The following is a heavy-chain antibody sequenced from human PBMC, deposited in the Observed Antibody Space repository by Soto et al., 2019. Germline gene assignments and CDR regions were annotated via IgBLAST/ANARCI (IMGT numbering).Heavy chain of an antibody. CDR3: ARVGDIVVVVAATRRGWFDP. D-gene: IGHD2-15*01. J-gene: IGHJ5*02. CDR2: INHSGST. V-gene: IGHV4-34*01. CDR1: GGSFSGYY. Sequence: QVQLQQWGAGLLKPSETLSLTCAVYGGSFSGYYWSWIRQPPGKGLEWIGEINHSGSTNYNPSLKSRVTMPVDASRNQCALKLSSVTAADTAVYYCARVGDIVVVVAATRRGWFDPWGQGTLVTVSS.